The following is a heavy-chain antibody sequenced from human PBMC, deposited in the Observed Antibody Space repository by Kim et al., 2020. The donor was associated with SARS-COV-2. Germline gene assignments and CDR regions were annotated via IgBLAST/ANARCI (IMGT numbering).Heavy chain of an antibody. D-gene: IGHD4-4*01. Sequence: NYDQKLHDRVTMTPETATSTAYMELRSLRSDDTAVYYCARETVIAANYYGMDVWGQGTTVTVSS. V-gene: IGHV1-18*01. J-gene: IGHJ6*02. CDR3: ARETVIAANYYGMDV.